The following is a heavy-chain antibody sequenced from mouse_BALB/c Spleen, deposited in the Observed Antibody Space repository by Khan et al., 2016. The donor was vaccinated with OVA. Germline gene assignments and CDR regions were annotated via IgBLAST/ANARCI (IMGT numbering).Heavy chain of an antibody. V-gene: IGHV1-63*02. D-gene: IGHD3-1*01. CDR3: TKWATWFFDV. J-gene: IGHJ1*01. CDR1: GYTFTNYL. CDR2: IYPGIFYI. Sequence: QVQLQQSGVELVRPGSSVKISCKASGYTFTNYLLGWVKQRPGHGLEWIGDIYPGIFYINYNEKFKGKATLTADTSSSTAYLQLTSLTSEDSAVYFCTKWATWFFDVWGAGTTVTVSS.